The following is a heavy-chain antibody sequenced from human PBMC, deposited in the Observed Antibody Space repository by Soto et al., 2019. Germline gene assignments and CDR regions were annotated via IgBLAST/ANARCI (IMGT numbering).Heavy chain of an antibody. Sequence: LRLSCAAPGFTFSSYAMSWVRQAPGKGLEWVSAISGSGGSTYYADSVKGRFTISRDNSKNTMYLQMNSLRAEDMAVYYCANTPFQTCASIAVRPVNCCGMDVWGQGTTVTVSS. CDR2: ISGSGGST. J-gene: IGHJ6*02. CDR1: GFTFSSYA. V-gene: IGHV3-23*01. D-gene: IGHD6-6*01. CDR3: ANTPFQTCASIAVRPVNCCGMDV.